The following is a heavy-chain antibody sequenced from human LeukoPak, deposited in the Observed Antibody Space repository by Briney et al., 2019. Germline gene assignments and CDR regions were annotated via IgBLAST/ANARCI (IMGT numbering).Heavy chain of an antibody. CDR2: IYHSGST. J-gene: IGHJ4*02. Sequence: PSETLSLTCAVSGCSISSGGYSWIWIRQPPGKGLDWIGYIYHSGSTYYNPSLKSRVTTSVDRSKNQFSLKLSSVTAADTAVYYCARGPLGELNGDRLFDYWGQGTLVTVSS. CDR3: ARGPLGELNGDRLFDY. V-gene: IGHV4-30-2*01. CDR1: GCSISSGGYS. D-gene: IGHD7-27*01.